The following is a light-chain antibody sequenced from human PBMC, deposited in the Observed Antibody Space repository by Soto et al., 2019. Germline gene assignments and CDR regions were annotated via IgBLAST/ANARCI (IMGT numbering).Light chain of an antibody. V-gene: IGLV1-51*02. CDR1: SSNIGNNY. CDR2: ESD. J-gene: IGLJ1*01. CDR3: GTWDSSLSAYV. Sequence: SVLTQPPSVSAAPGQRVTISCSGSSSNIGNNYVSWYQQLPGTAPKLLIYESDKRPSGIPDRFSGSKSGTSATLGITGLQTGDEADYYCGTWDSSLSAYVFGPGTKLTVL.